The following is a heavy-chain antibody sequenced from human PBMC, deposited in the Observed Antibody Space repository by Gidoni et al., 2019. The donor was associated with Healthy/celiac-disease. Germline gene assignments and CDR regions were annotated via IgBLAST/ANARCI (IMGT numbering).Heavy chain of an antibody. V-gene: IGHV3-23*01. CDR1: GFPFSTCA. J-gene: IGHJ4*02. D-gene: IGHD3-3*01. Sequence: EVQLLESGGGLVQPGGSLRLSCAASGFPFSTCAMSWVRQAPGKGLEWVSAISGSGGSTYYADSVKGRFTISRDNSKNTLYLQMNSLRAEDTAVYYCAKDGIYDFWSGFVGGDSIDYWGQGTLVTVSS. CDR2: ISGSGGST. CDR3: AKDGIYDFWSGFVGGDSIDY.